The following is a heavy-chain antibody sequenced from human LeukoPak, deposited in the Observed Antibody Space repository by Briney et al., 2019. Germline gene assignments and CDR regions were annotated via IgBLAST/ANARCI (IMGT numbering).Heavy chain of an antibody. CDR2: ISSSGSTI. CDR3: ARGFVVVPSDY. Sequence: GGSLRLSCAASGFTFSSYSMNWVRQAPGKGLEWVSYISSSGSTIYYADSVKGRFTISRDNAKNSLYLQMNSLRAEDTAVYYCARGFVVVPSDYWGQGTLVTVSS. D-gene: IGHD2-2*01. J-gene: IGHJ4*02. CDR1: GFTFSSYS. V-gene: IGHV3-48*01.